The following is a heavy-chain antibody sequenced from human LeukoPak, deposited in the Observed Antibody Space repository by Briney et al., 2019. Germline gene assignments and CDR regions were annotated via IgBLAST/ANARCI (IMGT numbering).Heavy chain of an antibody. D-gene: IGHD4-17*01. CDR1: GGSISSVSYY. V-gene: IGHV4-61*02. CDR2: IYSSGRA. J-gene: IGHJ4*02. Sequence: SETLSLTCTVSGGSISSVSYYWSWIRQPAGKGLEWIGSIYSSGRANYNPALKSRVIISVDTSKYQFLLKLNSVAAADTAFYYCARGTTGSASLFDYWGQGTLLTVSS. CDR3: ARGTTGSASLFDY.